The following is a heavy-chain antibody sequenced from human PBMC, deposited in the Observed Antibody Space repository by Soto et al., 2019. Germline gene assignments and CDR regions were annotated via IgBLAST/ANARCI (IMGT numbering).Heavy chain of an antibody. Sequence: GGSLRLSCAASGFTFSSYGMHWVRQAPGKGLEWVAVISYDGSNKSYADSVKGRFTISRDNSKNTLYLQMNSLRAEDTAVYYCAKGTGYSSGYGMAVWGQGTTVTVSS. CDR2: ISYDGSNK. J-gene: IGHJ6*02. CDR3: AKGTGYSSGYGMAV. V-gene: IGHV3-30*18. CDR1: GFTFSSYG. D-gene: IGHD6-19*01.